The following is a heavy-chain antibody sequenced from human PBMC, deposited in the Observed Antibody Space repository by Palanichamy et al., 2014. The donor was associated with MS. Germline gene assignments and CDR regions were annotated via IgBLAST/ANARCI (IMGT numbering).Heavy chain of an antibody. V-gene: IGHV3-23*01. Sequence: PGKGLEWVSGISGGGGSTYYADSVRGRFTISRDNSKNTLYLQMNSLRAEDSAVYYCAKECSGGSCYFEGHYYYYGMDVWGQGTTVTVSS. CDR3: AKECSGGSCYFEGHYYYYGMDV. CDR2: ISGGGGST. J-gene: IGHJ6*02. D-gene: IGHD2-15*01.